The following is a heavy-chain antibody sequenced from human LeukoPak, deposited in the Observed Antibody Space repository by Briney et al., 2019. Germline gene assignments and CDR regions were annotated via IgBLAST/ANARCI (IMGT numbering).Heavy chain of an antibody. J-gene: IGHJ4*02. CDR3: ARIKVAGGIAVAGPDY. V-gene: IGHV3-48*03. D-gene: IGHD6-19*01. CDR2: ISSSGSTI. CDR1: GFTFSSYE. Sequence: PGGSLRLSCAASGFTFSSYEMNWVRQAPGKGLEWVSYISSSGSTIYYADSVKGRFTISRDNAKNSLYLQMNSLRAEDTAVYYCARIKVAGGIAVAGPDYWGQGTLVTVSS.